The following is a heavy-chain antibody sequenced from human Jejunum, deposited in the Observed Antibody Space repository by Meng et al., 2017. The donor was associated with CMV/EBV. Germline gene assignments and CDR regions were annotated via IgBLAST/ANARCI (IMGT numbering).Heavy chain of an antibody. CDR1: EFNVSSKF. Sequence: CAASEFNVSSKFMSWVRQAPGKGLEWVSVIHIDGTTQYADSVKGRFIISRDNSKNSLYLQMNSLRAEDTAMYYCARGSWGSGWYWDVWGQGTTVTVSS. CDR2: IHIDGTT. V-gene: IGHV3-53*01. D-gene: IGHD6-19*01. CDR3: ARGSWGSGWYWDV. J-gene: IGHJ6*02.